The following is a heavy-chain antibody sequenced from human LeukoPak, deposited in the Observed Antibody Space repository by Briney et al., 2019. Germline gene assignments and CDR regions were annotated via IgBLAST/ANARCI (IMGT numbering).Heavy chain of an antibody. CDR2: IYYSGST. D-gene: IGHD2-2*01. Sequence: SQTLSLTCTVSGGSISSGGYYWSWIRQHPGKGLEWIGYIYYSGSTYYNPSLKSRVTISVDTSKNQFSLKLSSVTAADTAVYYCARTTQVIVVVPAARDAFDIWGQGTMVTVSS. CDR1: GGSISSGGYY. J-gene: IGHJ3*02. V-gene: IGHV4-31*03. CDR3: ARTTQVIVVVPAARDAFDI.